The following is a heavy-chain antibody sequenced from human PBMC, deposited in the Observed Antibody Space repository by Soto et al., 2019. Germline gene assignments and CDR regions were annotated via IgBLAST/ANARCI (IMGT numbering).Heavy chain of an antibody. Sequence: PGGSLRLSCAASGFTVSSNYMSWVRQAPGKGLEWVSVIYSGGSTYYADSVKGRLTISRDNSKNTLYLQMNSLRAEDTAVYYCARAPINYYPPYRFDYWGQGTLVTVSS. J-gene: IGHJ4*02. V-gene: IGHV3-53*01. CDR2: IYSGGST. CDR3: ARAPINYYPPYRFDY. D-gene: IGHD3-22*01. CDR1: GFTVSSNY.